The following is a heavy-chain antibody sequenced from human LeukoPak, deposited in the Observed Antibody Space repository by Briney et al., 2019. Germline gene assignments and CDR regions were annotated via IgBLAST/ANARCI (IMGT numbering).Heavy chain of an antibody. J-gene: IGHJ6*03. CDR3: ARGAYYYGSGSYYRDYYYYMDV. CDR2: ISYDGSNK. Sequence: GGSLRLSCAASGFTFSSYAMHWVRQAPGKGLEWVAVISYDGSNKYYADSVKGRFTISRDNSKNTLYLQMNSLRAEDTAVYYCARGAYYYGSGSYYRDYYYYMDVWGKGTTVTISS. D-gene: IGHD3-10*01. CDR1: GFTFSSYA. V-gene: IGHV3-30*04.